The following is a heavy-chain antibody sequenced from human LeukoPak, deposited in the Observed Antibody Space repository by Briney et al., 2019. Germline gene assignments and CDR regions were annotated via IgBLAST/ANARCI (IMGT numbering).Heavy chain of an antibody. CDR1: GFTFSSYA. D-gene: IGHD3-22*01. CDR3: AKVRVYDSSGYYHGPYYFDY. CDR2: IRGSGGST. J-gene: IGHJ4*02. V-gene: IGHV3-23*01. Sequence: GGSLRLSCAASGFTFSSYAMNWVRQAPGKGLEWVSGIRGSGGSTYYADSVKGRFTISRDNSKNTLYLQMYSLRAEDTAVYYCAKVRVYDSSGYYHGPYYFDYWGQGTLVTVSS.